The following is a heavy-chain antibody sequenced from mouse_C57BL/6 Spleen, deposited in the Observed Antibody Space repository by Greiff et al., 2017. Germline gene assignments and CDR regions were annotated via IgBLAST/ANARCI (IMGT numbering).Heavy chain of an antibody. Sequence: QVQLQQPGAELVRPGSSVKLSCKASGYTFTSYWMHWVKQRPIQGLEWIGNIDPSDSETHYNQKFKDKATLTVDKSSSTAYMQLSSLTSEDSAVYYCARGDGSSYRYFDVWGTGTTVTVSS. D-gene: IGHD1-1*01. CDR1: GYTFTSYW. CDR2: IDPSDSET. CDR3: ARGDGSSYRYFDV. V-gene: IGHV1-52*01. J-gene: IGHJ1*03.